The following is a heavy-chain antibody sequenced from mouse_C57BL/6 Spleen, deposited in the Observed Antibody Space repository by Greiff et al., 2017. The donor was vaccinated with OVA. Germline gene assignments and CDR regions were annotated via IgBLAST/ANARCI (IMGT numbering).Heavy chain of an antibody. D-gene: IGHD1-1*01. CDR1: GFSFNTYA. V-gene: IGHV10-1*01. CDR3: VRQEYGSSRYFDV. CDR2: IRSKSNNYAT. J-gene: IGHJ1*03. Sequence: EVQRVESGGGLVQPKGSLKLSCAASGFSFNTYAMNWVRQAPGKGLEWVARIRSKSNNYATYYADSVKDRFTISRDDSESMLYLQMNNLKTEDTAMYYCVRQEYGSSRYFDVWGTGTTVTVSS.